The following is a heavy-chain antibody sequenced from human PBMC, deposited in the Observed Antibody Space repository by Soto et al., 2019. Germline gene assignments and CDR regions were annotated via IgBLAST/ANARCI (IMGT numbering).Heavy chain of an antibody. Sequence: SETLSLTCTVSCGSISSYYWSWIRQPPGKGLEWIGYIYYSGSTNYNPSLKSRVTISVDTSKNQFSLKLSSVTAADTAVYYCASSYFVFWNSSYLACFDYWRQGTLVTVFS. CDR2: IYYSGST. CDR3: ASSYFVFWNSSYLACFDY. V-gene: IGHV4-59*08. D-gene: IGHD3-3*01. J-gene: IGHJ4*02. CDR1: CGSISSYY.